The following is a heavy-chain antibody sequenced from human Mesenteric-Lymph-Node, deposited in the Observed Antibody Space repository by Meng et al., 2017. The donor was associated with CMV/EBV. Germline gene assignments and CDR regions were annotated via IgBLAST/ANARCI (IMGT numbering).Heavy chain of an antibody. CDR1: GGSFSGYY. J-gene: IGHJ5*02. D-gene: IGHD6-6*01. V-gene: IGHV4-34*01. Sequence: SETLSLTCAVYGGSFSGYYWSWIRKPPGKGLEWIGEINHSGSTNYNPSLKSRVTISVDTSKNQFSLKLSSVTAADTAVYYCARAEYSSSSANWFDPWGQGTLVTVSS. CDR3: ARAEYSSSSANWFDP. CDR2: INHSGST.